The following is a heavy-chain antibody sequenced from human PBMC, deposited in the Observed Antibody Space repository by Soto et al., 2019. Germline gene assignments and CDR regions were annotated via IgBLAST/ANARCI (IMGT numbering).Heavy chain of an antibody. CDR2: ISYDGSNK. J-gene: IGHJ6*02. CDR3: ARDRVAARPEYYYYGMDV. D-gene: IGHD6-6*01. CDR1: GFTFSSYA. Sequence: GRSLRLSCAASGFTFSSYAMHRVRQAPGKGMEWVAAISYDGSNKYYADSVKGRFTISRDNSKNTLYLQMNSLRAEDTAVYYCARDRVAARPEYYYYGMDVWGQRNRVTVSS. V-gene: IGHV3-30-3*01.